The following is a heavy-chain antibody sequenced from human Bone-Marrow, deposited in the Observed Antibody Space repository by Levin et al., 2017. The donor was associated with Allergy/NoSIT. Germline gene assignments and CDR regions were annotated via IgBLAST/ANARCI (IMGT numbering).Heavy chain of an antibody. CDR3: AREGFGEWLPNFDY. V-gene: IGHV1-2*02. CDR1: GYTFTGYY. CDR2: INPNSGGT. Sequence: ASVKVSCKASGYTFTGYYMHWVRQAPGQGLEWMGWINPNSGGTNYAQKFQGRVTMTRDTSISTAYMELSRLRSDDTAVYYCAREGFGEWLPNFDYWGQGTLVTVSS. J-gene: IGHJ4*02. D-gene: IGHD3-3*01.